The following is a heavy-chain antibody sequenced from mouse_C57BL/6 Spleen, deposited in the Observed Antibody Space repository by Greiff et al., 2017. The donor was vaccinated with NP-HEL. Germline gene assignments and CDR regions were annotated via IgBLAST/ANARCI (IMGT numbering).Heavy chain of an antibody. Sequence: QVQLQQPGAELVKPGASVKLSCKASGYTFTSYWMHWVKQRPGQGLEWIGMIHPNSGSTNYNEKFKSKATLTVDKSSSTAYMQLSSLTSEDSAVYYCATTTVVPYYYAMDYWGQGTPVTVSS. V-gene: IGHV1-64*01. CDR2: IHPNSGST. CDR3: ATTTVVPYYYAMDY. J-gene: IGHJ4*01. D-gene: IGHD1-1*01. CDR1: GYTFTSYW.